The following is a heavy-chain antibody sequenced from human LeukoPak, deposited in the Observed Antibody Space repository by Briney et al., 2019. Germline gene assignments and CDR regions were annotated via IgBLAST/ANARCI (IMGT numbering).Heavy chain of an antibody. CDR3: ARGAPPQN. V-gene: IGHV4-4*02. CDR1: GASISSSNW. Sequence: SETLSLTCAVSGASISSSNWWSWVRQPPGKGLEWIGKIYQSGSSNYNPSLKSRVTISVDTSKNQFSLKLSSVTAADTAVYYCARGAPPQNWGQGTLVTDSS. J-gene: IGHJ4*02. CDR2: IYQSGSS.